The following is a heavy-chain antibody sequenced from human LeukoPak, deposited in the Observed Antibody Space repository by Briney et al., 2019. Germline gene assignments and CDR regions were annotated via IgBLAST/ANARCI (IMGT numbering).Heavy chain of an antibody. CDR2: IYSSGSA. V-gene: IGHV4-30-4*07. Sequence: PSETLSLTCTVSGGSITSVSYSWTWIRQPPGKGLEWLGYIYSSGSAYYNPSLKSRVTISVDTSKNHFSLKLRSVTAADTAVYYCAKDHYDSSGYPFDYWGQGTLVTVSS. D-gene: IGHD3-22*01. CDR3: AKDHYDSSGYPFDY. J-gene: IGHJ4*02. CDR1: GGSITSVSYS.